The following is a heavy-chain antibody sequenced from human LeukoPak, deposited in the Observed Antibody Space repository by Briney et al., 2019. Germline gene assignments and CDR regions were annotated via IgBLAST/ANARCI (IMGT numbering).Heavy chain of an antibody. Sequence: GSLRLSCAGSGFIFSDRYIDWVRQAPGKGLEWVGRIRNKANSYTTDYAASVKGRFSISRDDSENSVYLEMNSLKIEDSAVFYCTSGYCSGGSCYPSGGDYWGQGTLVTVSS. CDR2: IRNKANSYTT. CDR3: TSGYCSGGSCYPSGGDY. V-gene: IGHV3-72*01. J-gene: IGHJ4*02. D-gene: IGHD2-15*01. CDR1: GFIFSDRY.